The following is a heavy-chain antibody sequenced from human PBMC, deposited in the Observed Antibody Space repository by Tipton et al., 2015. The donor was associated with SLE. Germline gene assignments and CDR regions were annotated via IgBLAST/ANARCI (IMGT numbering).Heavy chain of an antibody. V-gene: IGHV4-61*09. CDR2: IYTSGST. CDR1: GGSISSGSYY. CDR3: ARDLNYYYGSGSYIPYYYYYGMDV. J-gene: IGHJ6*02. Sequence: TLSLTCTVSGGSISSGSYYWSWIRQPAGKGLEWNGHIYTSGSTNYNPSLKSRVTISVDTSKNQFSLKLSSVTAADTAVYYCARDLNYYYGSGSYIPYYYYYGMDVWGQGTTVTVSS. D-gene: IGHD3-10*01.